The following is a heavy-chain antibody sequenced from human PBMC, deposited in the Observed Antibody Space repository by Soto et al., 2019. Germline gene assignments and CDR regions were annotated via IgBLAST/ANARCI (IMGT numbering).Heavy chain of an antibody. Sequence: GASVKVSCKASGYTFTSYYMHWVRQAPGQGLEWMGIINPSGGSTSYAQKFQGRVTMTRDTSTSTVYMELSSLRSEDTAMYYCARRSSSISHYYGMDVWGQGTTVTVSS. CDR1: GYTFTSYY. V-gene: IGHV1-46*01. CDR3: ARRSSSISHYYGMDV. CDR2: INPSGGST. D-gene: IGHD6-6*01. J-gene: IGHJ6*02.